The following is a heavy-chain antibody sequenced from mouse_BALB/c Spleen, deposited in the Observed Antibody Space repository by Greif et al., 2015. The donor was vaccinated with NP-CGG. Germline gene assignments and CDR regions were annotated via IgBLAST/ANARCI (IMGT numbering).Heavy chain of an antibody. CDR2: IYPGGGYT. V-gene: IGHV1-63*02. Sequence: VKLMESGAEPVRPGTSVKISCKASGYTFTNYWLGWVKQRPGHGLEWIGDIYPGGGYTNYNEKFKGKATLTADTSSSTAHMQRSSLTSEDSAVYFCARGYYDWFAYWGQGTLVTVSA. D-gene: IGHD1-1*01. J-gene: IGHJ3*01. CDR3: ARGYYDWFAY. CDR1: GYTFTNYW.